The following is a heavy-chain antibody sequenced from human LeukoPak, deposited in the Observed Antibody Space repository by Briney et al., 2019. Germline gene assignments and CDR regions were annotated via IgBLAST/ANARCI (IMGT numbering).Heavy chain of an antibody. CDR3: TKDLPLSGAKFFQH. CDR2: IKSKIDGGTT. CDR1: GLTFSDAW. V-gene: IGHV3-15*01. J-gene: IGHJ1*01. D-gene: IGHD6-25*01. Sequence: SGGSLRLSCTVSGLTFSDAWLTWVRQAPGKGLEWVGHIKSKIDGGTTQYAAPVKDTFTISRDDSKNTLHLQMNSLKTEDTAVYFCTKDLPLSGAKFFQHWGQGTLVTVSS.